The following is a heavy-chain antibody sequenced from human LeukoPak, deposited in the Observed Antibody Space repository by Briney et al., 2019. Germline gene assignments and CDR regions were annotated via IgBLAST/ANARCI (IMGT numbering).Heavy chain of an antibody. V-gene: IGHV3-23*01. J-gene: IGHJ6*01. CDR1: GFSFSSYA. Sequence: GGSLRLSCAASGFSFSSYAMSWVRQPPGKGLEWVSAISGSGGSTYYAASVKGRSTTSRKTTKNWMYKQMNSLRAKDTAVYNCAKARYGSGRYRWDYYYYGMDVWGQGTTVTAS. CDR2: ISGSGGST. CDR3: AKARYGSGRYRWDYYYYGMDV. D-gene: IGHD3-10*01.